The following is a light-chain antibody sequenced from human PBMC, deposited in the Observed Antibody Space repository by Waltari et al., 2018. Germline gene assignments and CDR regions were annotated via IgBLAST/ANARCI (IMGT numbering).Light chain of an antibody. V-gene: IGLV2-14*01. CDR3: SSYTSASTLV. J-gene: IGLJ1*01. Sequence: QSALTQPASVSGSPGQSLTSSCTGTSSDVGGCNYISWYQQHPGNAPKLMIYEVSNRPSGVSNRFSGSKSGNTASLTISGLQAEDEADYYCSSYTSASTLVFATGTKVTVL. CDR2: EVS. CDR1: SSDVGGCNY.